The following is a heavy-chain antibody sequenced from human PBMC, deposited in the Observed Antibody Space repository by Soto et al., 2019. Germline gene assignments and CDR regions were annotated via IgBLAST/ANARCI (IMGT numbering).Heavy chain of an antibody. CDR1: GFTFSSCA. J-gene: IGHJ4*02. CDR3: AKRGPGPYYFTSRSSPYNDYFDY. CDR2: ISGSSIST. V-gene: IGHV3-23*01. Sequence: GGSLRLSCAASGFTFSSCAMSWVRQAPGKGLEWVSAISGSSISTYYADSVNGRFTISRDNSNNTLYLQMSSLRADDTAVYYCAKRGPGPYYFTSRSSPYNDYFDYWGQGTPVTVSS. D-gene: IGHD3-10*01.